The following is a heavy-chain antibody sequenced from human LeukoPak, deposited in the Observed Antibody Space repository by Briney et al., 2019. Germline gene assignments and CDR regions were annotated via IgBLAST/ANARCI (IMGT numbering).Heavy chain of an antibody. J-gene: IGHJ4*02. D-gene: IGHD6-19*01. Sequence: SSETLSLTCTVSGGSISSYYWSWIRQPPGKGLEWIGYIYYSGSTNYNPSLKSRVTISVDTSKNQFSLKLSSVTAADTAVYYCARQSLSSGWYDYWGQGTLVTVSS. CDR1: GGSISSYY. CDR3: ARQSLSSGWYDY. V-gene: IGHV4-59*08. CDR2: IYYSGST.